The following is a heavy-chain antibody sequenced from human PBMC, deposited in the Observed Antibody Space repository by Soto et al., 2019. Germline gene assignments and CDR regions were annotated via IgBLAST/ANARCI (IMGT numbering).Heavy chain of an antibody. D-gene: IGHD2-2*01. CDR1: GASISRTNW. CDR2: IYHSGNT. CDR3: ARDDCSSTSCQFDY. Sequence: SETLSLTCAVSGASISRTNWWSWVRQPPGKGLEWIGDIYHSGNTNYNPSLKSRLIMSVDKSKNQFSLKLSSVTAADTAVYYCARDDCSSTSCQFDYWGQGTLVTVSS. V-gene: IGHV4-4*02. J-gene: IGHJ4*02.